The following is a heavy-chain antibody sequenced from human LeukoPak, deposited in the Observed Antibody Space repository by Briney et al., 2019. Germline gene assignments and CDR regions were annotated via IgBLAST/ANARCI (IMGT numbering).Heavy chain of an antibody. D-gene: IGHD2-15*01. Sequence: KPSETLSLTCAVSGGSISSSNWWSWVRQPPGKGLEWIGEIYHSGSTTYNPSLKSRVTISVDTSKNQFSLKLSSVTAADTAVYYCARDATWYYFDYWGQGTLVTVSS. J-gene: IGHJ4*02. CDR3: ARDATWYYFDY. CDR1: GGSISSSNW. V-gene: IGHV4-4*02. CDR2: IYHSGST.